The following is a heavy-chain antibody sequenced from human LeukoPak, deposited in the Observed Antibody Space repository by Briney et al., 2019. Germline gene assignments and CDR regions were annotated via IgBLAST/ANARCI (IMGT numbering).Heavy chain of an antibody. CDR2: INTNTGNP. CDR3: AREFSGYSYGYDAYYYYYGMDV. CDR1: GYTFTSYA. Sequence: ASVKVSCKASGYTFTSYAMNWVRQAPGQGLEWMGWINTNTGNPTYAQGFTGRFVFSLDTSVSTAYLQISSLKAEDTAVYYCAREFSGYSYGYDAYYYYYGMDVWGQGTTVTVSS. V-gene: IGHV7-4-1*02. J-gene: IGHJ6*02. D-gene: IGHD5-18*01.